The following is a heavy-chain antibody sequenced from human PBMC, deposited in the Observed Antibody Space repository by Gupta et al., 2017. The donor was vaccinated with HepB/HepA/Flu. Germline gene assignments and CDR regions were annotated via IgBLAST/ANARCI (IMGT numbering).Heavy chain of an antibody. D-gene: IGHD1-1*01. J-gene: IGHJ4*02. CDR2: ISGSGGST. CDR1: GFTFSRYA. CDR3: AKEVHGAGTREVDY. V-gene: IGHV3-23*01. Sequence: EVQLLESGGGLVQPGGSLRLSCAASGFTFSRYAMSWVPQAPGKGLEWVSAISGSGGSTYYADSVKGRFTISRDNSKNTLYLQMNSLRAEDTAVYYCAKEVHGAGTREVDYWGQGTLVTVSS.